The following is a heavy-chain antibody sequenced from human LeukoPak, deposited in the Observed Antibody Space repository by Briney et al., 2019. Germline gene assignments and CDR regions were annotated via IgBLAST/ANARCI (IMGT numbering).Heavy chain of an antibody. CDR1: GFTVNNNY. V-gene: IGHV3-66*01. J-gene: IGHJ5*02. Sequence: GGSLRLSCTASGFTVNNNYMIWVRQAPGKGLEWVSVIYSGDSTYYTDSVKGRFTISRDNSKNTLYLQMNSLRAEDTAVYYCAGKNFVVVTASLHYRLDPWGQGTLVTVSS. D-gene: IGHD2-21*02. CDR3: AGKNFVVVTASLHYRLDP. CDR2: IYSGDST.